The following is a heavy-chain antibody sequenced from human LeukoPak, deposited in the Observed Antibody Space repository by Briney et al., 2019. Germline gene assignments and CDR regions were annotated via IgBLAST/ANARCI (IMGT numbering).Heavy chain of an antibody. D-gene: IGHD6-19*01. Sequence: GGSLRLSCAASGFTFSSYAMSWVRQAPGKGLEWVSAISGSGGSTYYADSVKGRFTISRDNSKNTLYLQMNSLRAEDTAVYYCAKETGSGWYPVGAFDIWGQGTMVTVSS. CDR3: AKETGSGWYPVGAFDI. V-gene: IGHV3-23*01. CDR1: GFTFSSYA. J-gene: IGHJ3*02. CDR2: ISGSGGST.